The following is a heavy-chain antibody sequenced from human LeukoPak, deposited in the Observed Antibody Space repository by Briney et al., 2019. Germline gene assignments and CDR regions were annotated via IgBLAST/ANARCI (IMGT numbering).Heavy chain of an antibody. CDR3: AREAVCSGCHYFDY. J-gene: IGHJ4*02. Sequence: SETLSLTCAVYGGSFSGYYWSWIRQPPGKGLEWIGYIYYSGSTNYNPSLKSRVTISVDTSKNQFSLKLSSVTAADTAVYYCAREAVCSGCHYFDYWGQGTLVTVSS. CDR2: IYYSGST. CDR1: GGSFSGYY. D-gene: IGHD6-19*01. V-gene: IGHV4-59*08.